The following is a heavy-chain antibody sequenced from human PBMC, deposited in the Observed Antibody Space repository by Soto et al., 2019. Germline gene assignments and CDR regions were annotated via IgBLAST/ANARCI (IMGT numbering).Heavy chain of an antibody. CDR3: ARVNMISMIVMVLDF. Sequence: PSETLSPTCTVSGGSISSGSYYWSWSRQRPGQGLEWIGYISYSGSTYYNPSLKSRLTISADTSKNQFALKLSSVTAADTAVYYCARVNMISMIVMVLDFWGQGILVTVS. J-gene: IGHJ4*02. CDR2: ISYSGST. D-gene: IGHD3-22*01. CDR1: GGSISSGSYY. V-gene: IGHV4-31*03.